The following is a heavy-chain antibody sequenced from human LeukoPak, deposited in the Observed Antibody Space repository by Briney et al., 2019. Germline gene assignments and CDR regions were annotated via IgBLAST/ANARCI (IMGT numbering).Heavy chain of an antibody. CDR2: INYGGNT. V-gene: IGHV4-39*02. D-gene: IGHD2-21*02. J-gene: IGHJ3*02. Sequence: SETLSLTCTVSGGSISSSAYHWGWIRQPPGKGLEWIGTINYGGNTYYNLSLKSRVIIFLDTSKNQFSLKLSSVTAADTAVYYCARDSVRGFVVVTANAFDIWGQGTMVTVSS. CDR3: ARDSVRGFVVVTANAFDI. CDR1: GGSISSSAYH.